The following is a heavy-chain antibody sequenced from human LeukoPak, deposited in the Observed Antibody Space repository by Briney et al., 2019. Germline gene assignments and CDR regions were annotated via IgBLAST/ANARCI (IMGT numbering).Heavy chain of an antibody. D-gene: IGHD4-17*01. V-gene: IGHV1-18*01. CDR3: ARDGYGDQSDNWFDP. CDR2: ISAYNGNT. J-gene: IGHJ5*02. CDR1: GYTFTSYG. Sequence: GASVKVSCKASGYTFTSYGISWVRQAPGQGLEWMGWISAYNGNTNYAQKLQGRVTMTTDTSTSTAYMELRSLRSDDTAVYYCARDGYGDQSDNWFDPWGQGTLVTVSS.